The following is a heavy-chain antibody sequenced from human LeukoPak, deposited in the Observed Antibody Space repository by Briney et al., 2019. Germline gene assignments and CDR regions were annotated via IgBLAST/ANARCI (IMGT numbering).Heavy chain of an antibody. Sequence: PGGSLRLSRAASGFTLSNFLRNWVRLAPGKGLEWVASVKGDGGQTHFVDSVKGRFAVSTDNTKNSLHLQMNSLRVDDTALYFCARGGLSLPVRLDYWGQGALVIVSS. CDR3: ARGGLSLPVRLDY. V-gene: IGHV3-7*01. J-gene: IGHJ4*02. CDR2: VKGDGGQT. D-gene: IGHD2-2*01. CDR1: GFTLSNFL.